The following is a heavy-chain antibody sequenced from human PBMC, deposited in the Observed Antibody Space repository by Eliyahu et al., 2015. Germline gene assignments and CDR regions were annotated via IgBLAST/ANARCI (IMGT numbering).Heavy chain of an antibody. CDR2: ISYDGRNE. CDR3: GRDTGWGHYGSGVDS. D-gene: IGHD3-10*01. V-gene: IGHV3-30*03. CDR1: GFTFSSYG. Sequence: QVXLVESGGGVVQPGRSLRXSXAASGFTFSSYGXHWVRQAPGKGLEWVAVISYDGRNEYSADSVRGRFTASRDNSKNTIYLQMNSLRAEDTAVYYCGRDTGWGHYGSGVDSWGQGTLVTVSS. J-gene: IGHJ4*02.